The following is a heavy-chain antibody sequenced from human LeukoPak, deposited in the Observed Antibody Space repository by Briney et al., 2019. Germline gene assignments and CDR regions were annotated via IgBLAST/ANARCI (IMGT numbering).Heavy chain of an antibody. CDR1: GGSFGGYY. CDR2: INHSGST. J-gene: IGHJ4*02. D-gene: IGHD1-1*01. V-gene: IGHV4-34*01. CDR3: ARGTYAGTGFFHY. Sequence: SETRSLTWAVNGGSFGGYYWSWIRQPPGKGLEWIGEINHSGSTDYNPSLKSRVTISVDTSKNQFSLKLSSVTAADTAVYYCARGTYAGTGFFHYWGQGTLVTVSS.